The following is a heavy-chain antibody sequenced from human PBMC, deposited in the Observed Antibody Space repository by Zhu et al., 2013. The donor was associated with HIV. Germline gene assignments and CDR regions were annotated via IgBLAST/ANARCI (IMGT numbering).Heavy chain of an antibody. J-gene: IGHJ5*02. CDR1: GYTFTSYY. CDR2: INPSGGST. CDR3: ARDWSGWGSWFDP. V-gene: IGHV1-46*01. D-gene: IGHD3-3*01. Sequence: QVQLVQSGAEVKKPGASVKVSCKASGYTFTSYYMHWVRQAPGQGLEWMGIINPSGGSTTYAQKFQGRVTMTRDTSTSTVYMELSSLRSEDTAVYYCARDWSGWGSWFDPWGQGTLVTVSS.